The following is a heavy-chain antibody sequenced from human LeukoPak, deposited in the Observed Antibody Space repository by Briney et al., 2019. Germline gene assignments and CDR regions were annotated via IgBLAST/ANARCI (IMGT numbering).Heavy chain of an antibody. V-gene: IGHV3-21*01. CDR2: ISSSSSYI. Sequence: GGSLRLSCAGAGFTFTKYAMSWVRQAPGKGPEWVSGISSSSSYIYYADSVKGRFTISRDNAKNSLYLQMNSLRAEDTAVYYCARDPTVVAATFFDYWGQGTLVTVSS. D-gene: IGHD2-15*01. J-gene: IGHJ4*02. CDR1: GFTFTKYA. CDR3: ARDPTVVAATFFDY.